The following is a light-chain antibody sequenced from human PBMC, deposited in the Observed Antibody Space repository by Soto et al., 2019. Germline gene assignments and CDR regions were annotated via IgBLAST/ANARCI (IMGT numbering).Light chain of an antibody. Sequence: DIQMTQSPSSLPASVGDRVTITCQASQDISKDLNWYQQKPGKAPKVVIYDASNLETGVPPRFSGSGSGTDFTLTISTLQPEDIATYYSQQYDNDPFSLGPGTQVDFK. V-gene: IGKV1-33*01. CDR1: QDISKD. CDR2: DAS. J-gene: IGKJ3*01. CDR3: QQYDNDPFS.